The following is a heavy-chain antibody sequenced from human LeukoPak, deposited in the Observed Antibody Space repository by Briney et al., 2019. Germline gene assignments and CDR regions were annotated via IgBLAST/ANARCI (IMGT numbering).Heavy chain of an antibody. CDR2: IIPILGIA. D-gene: IGHD3-10*01. CDR3: ARGRPRPLWFGESLGY. V-gene: IGHV1-69*04. CDR1: GGTFSSYA. J-gene: IGHJ4*02. Sequence: ASVKVSCKASGGTFSSYAISWVRQAPGQGLERMGRIIPILGIANYAQKFQGRVTITADKSTSTAYMELSSLRSEDTAVYYCARGRPRPLWFGESLGYWGQGTLVTVSS.